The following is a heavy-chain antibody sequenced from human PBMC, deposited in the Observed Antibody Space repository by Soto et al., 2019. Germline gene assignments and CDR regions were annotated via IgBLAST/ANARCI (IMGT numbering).Heavy chain of an antibody. Sequence: PGGSLRLSCAASGFTFSSYWMHWVRQAPGKGLVWVSRINNDGRSTSYADSVKGRFTASRDNAKNTLYLQMNSLRAEDTAVYYCARGDYYDTSGPFSDAFDIWGQGTMVTVSS. J-gene: IGHJ3*02. V-gene: IGHV3-74*01. CDR2: INNDGRST. D-gene: IGHD3-22*01. CDR3: ARGDYYDTSGPFSDAFDI. CDR1: GFTFSSYW.